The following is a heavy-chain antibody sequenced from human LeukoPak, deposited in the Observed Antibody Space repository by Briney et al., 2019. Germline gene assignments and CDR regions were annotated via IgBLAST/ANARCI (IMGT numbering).Heavy chain of an antibody. CDR1: GFTLSSYW. Sequence: GGSLRLSCAASGFTLSSYWMSWVRQAPGKGLEWVTNIKEDGSEKYYVDSVKGRFTISRDNAKNSLYLHMNSLTAEDTAMYYCARDLLAGVPFDAFDLWGQGTMVTVSS. V-gene: IGHV3-7*01. J-gene: IGHJ3*01. CDR2: IKEDGSEK. D-gene: IGHD3-10*01. CDR3: ARDLLAGVPFDAFDL.